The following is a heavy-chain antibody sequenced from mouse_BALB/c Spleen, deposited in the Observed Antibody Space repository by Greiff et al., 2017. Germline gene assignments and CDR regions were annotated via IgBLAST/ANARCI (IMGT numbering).Heavy chain of an antibody. Sequence: QVQLKQSGAELVKPGASVKLSCKASGYTFTSYYMYWVKQRPGQGLEWIGEINPSNGGTNFNEKFKSKATLTVDKSSSTAYMQLSSLTSEDSAVYYCTRANYRYDHYAMDDWGQGTSVTVSS. CDR3: TRANYRYDHYAMDD. CDR1: GYTFTSYY. V-gene: IGHV1S81*02. D-gene: IGHD2-14*01. J-gene: IGHJ4*01. CDR2: INPSNGGT.